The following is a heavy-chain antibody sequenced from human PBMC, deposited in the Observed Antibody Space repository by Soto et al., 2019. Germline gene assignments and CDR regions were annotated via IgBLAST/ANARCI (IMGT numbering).Heavy chain of an antibody. CDR1: GGSISSYY. CDR3: ARGYYDSSGYYYERDYYFDY. J-gene: IGHJ4*02. CDR2: IYTSGST. D-gene: IGHD3-22*01. Sequence: XGTLSLTCTVSGGSISSYYWSWIRQPSGKGLEWIGRIYTSGSTNYNPSLKSRVTMSVDTSKNQFSLKLSSVTAADTAVYYCARGYYDSSGYYYERDYYFDYWGQGTLVTVSS. V-gene: IGHV4-4*07.